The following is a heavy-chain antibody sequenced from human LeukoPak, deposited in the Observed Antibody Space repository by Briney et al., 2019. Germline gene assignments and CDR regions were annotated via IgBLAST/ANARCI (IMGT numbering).Heavy chain of an antibody. V-gene: IGHV3-23*01. CDR2: ISGSGAGT. CDR1: GFTFSSYA. CDR3: AKDTTGRNWYFDL. J-gene: IGHJ2*01. D-gene: IGHD1-1*01. Sequence: GGSLRLSCAASGFTFSSYAMNWVRQAPGKGLEWVSAISGSGAGTYYADSVKGRFTISRDISKNTLYLQMNSLRAEDTAVYYCAKDTTGRNWYFDLWGRGTLVTVSS.